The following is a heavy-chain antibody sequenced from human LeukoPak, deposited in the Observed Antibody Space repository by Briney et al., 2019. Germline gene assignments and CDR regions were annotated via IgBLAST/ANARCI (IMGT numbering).Heavy chain of an antibody. Sequence: GGSLRLSCAASGFTFSSYEMNWVRQAPGKGLEWVSGLSGSGGSIYDADSVKGRFTISRDNSKNTLYLQMNSLRAEDTAVYYCARGEYSSSWTVDYWGQGTLVTVSS. CDR2: LSGSGGSI. J-gene: IGHJ4*02. CDR1: GFTFSSYE. CDR3: ARGEYSSSWTVDY. V-gene: IGHV3-23*01. D-gene: IGHD6-13*01.